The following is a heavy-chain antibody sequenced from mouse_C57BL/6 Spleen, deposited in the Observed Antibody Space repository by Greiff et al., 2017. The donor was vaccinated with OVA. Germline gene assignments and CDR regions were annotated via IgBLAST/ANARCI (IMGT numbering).Heavy chain of an antibody. CDR2: ISSGSSTI. CDR1: GFTFSDYG. D-gene: IGHD2-3*01. Sequence: EVQRVESGGGLVKPGGSLKLSCAASGFTFSDYGMHWVRQAPEKGLEWVAYISSGSSTIYYADTVKGRFTIARDNAKNTLFLQMTSLRSEDTAMYYCARPDGYWGYFDVWGTGTTVTVSS. J-gene: IGHJ1*03. CDR3: ARPDGYWGYFDV. V-gene: IGHV5-17*01.